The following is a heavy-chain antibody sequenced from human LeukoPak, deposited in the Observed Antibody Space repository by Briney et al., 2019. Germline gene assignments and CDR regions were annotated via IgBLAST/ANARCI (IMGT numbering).Heavy chain of an antibody. CDR3: ARDPSRGLYYFDH. Sequence: GGSLRLSCAASGLIVISNNMSWVRQAPGKGLEWVSVIYSGGSIYYADSVKGRFTISRDNSKNTLYLQMNSLRADDTAVYYCARDPSRGLYYFDHWGQGTLVTVSS. D-gene: IGHD3/OR15-3a*01. V-gene: IGHV3-53*01. J-gene: IGHJ4*02. CDR1: GLIVISNN. CDR2: IYSGGSI.